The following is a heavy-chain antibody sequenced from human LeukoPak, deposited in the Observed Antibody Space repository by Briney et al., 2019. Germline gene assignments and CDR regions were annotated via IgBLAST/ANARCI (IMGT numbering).Heavy chain of an antibody. CDR1: GGSFSGYY. Sequence: SETLSLTCAVYGGSFSGYYWSLIRQPPGKGLEWIGEINHSGSTNYNPSLKSRVTISVDTSKNQFSLKLSSVTAADTAVYYCARVHTVHYYDSSGYYYVDWGQGTLVTVSS. J-gene: IGHJ4*02. D-gene: IGHD3-22*01. CDR2: INHSGST. V-gene: IGHV4-34*01. CDR3: ARVHTVHYYDSSGYYYVD.